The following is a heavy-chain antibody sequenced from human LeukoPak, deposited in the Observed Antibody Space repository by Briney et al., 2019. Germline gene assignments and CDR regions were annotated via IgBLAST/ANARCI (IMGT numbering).Heavy chain of an antibody. CDR1: GVSISSYY. J-gene: IGHJ4*02. D-gene: IGHD1-7*01. CDR3: ARVGSITGTTYFDY. Sequence: SETLSLTCTVSGVSISSYYWSWTRQPPGKGLEWIGYIYYSGSTNYNPSLKSRVTISVDTSKNQFSLKLSSVTAADTAVYYCARVGSITGTTYFDYWGQGTLVTVSS. CDR2: IYYSGST. V-gene: IGHV4-59*01.